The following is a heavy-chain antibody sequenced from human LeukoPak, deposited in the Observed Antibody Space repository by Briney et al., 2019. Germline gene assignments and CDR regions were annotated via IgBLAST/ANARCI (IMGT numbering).Heavy chain of an antibody. CDR1: GYTFTGYC. J-gene: IGHJ4*02. Sequence: ASVKVSCKASGYTFTGYCMHWVRQAPGQGLEWMGWINPNNGGTNYAQKFQGWVTMTRDTSISTAYMELSRLRSDDTAVYYCARGTAAAGTGGDFDYWGQGTLVTVSS. V-gene: IGHV1-2*04. CDR2: INPNNGGT. CDR3: ARGTAAAGTGGDFDY. D-gene: IGHD6-13*01.